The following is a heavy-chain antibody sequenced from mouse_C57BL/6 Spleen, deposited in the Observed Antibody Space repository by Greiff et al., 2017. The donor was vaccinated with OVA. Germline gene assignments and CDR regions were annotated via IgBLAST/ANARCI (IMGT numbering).Heavy chain of an antibody. CDR3: ARSRGIYYDYDGGWDY. V-gene: IGHV1-26*01. J-gene: IGHJ4*01. Sequence: VQLQQSGPELVKPGASVKISCKASGYTFTDYYMNWVKQSHGKSLEWIGDINPNNGGTSYNQKFKGKATLTVDKSSSTAYMELRSLTSEDSAVYYCARSRGIYYDYDGGWDYWGQGTSVTVSS. CDR2: INPNNGGT. D-gene: IGHD2-4*01. CDR1: GYTFTDYY.